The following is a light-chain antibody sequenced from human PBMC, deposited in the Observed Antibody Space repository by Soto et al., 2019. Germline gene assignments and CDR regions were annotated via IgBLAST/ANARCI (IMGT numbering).Light chain of an antibody. J-gene: IGLJ1*01. CDR1: SSDVGSYNY. CDR2: EVS. V-gene: IGLV2-8*01. Sequence: QSALTQPASVSGSPGQSITISCTGTSSDVGSYNYVSWYQQNPGKAPKLMIYEVSRRPSGVPERFSGSKSGNTASLTVSGLQAEDEAHYYCSSYAGSNNFVFGTGTKVTVL. CDR3: SSYAGSNNFV.